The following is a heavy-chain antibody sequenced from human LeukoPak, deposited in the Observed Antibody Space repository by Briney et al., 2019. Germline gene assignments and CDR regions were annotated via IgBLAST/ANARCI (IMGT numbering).Heavy chain of an antibody. CDR2: MNPNSGNT. Sequence: ASVKVSCKASGYTFTSYDINWVRQATGQGLEWMGWMNPNSGNTGYAQKFQGRVTITGNTSISTAYMELSSLRSEDTAVYYCARGGFLEWLPLHYWGQGTLVTVSS. J-gene: IGHJ4*02. V-gene: IGHV1-8*03. CDR3: ARGGFLEWLPLHY. D-gene: IGHD3-3*01. CDR1: GYTFTSYD.